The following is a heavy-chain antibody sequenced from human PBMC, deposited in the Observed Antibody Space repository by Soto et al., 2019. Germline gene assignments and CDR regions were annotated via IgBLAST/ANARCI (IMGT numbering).Heavy chain of an antibody. J-gene: IGHJ4*02. CDR3: ARDGRGYCSGGSCYGVFDY. D-gene: IGHD2-15*01. V-gene: IGHV3-48*02. Sequence: GGSLRLSCAASGFTFSSYSMNWVRQAPGKGLEWVSYISSSSSTIYYADSVKGRFTISRDNAKNSLYLQMNSLRDEDTAVYYCARDGRGYCSGGSCYGVFDYWGQGTLVTVSS. CDR2: ISSSSSTI. CDR1: GFTFSSYS.